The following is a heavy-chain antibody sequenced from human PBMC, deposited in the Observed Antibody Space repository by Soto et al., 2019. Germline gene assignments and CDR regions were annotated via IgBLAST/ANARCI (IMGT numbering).Heavy chain of an antibody. V-gene: IGHV3-33*01. CDR3: ARVPVLRFLEWSYMDV. D-gene: IGHD3-3*01. CDR1: GFTFSSYG. Sequence: PGGSLRLSCAASGFTFSSYGMHWVRQAPGKGLEWVAVIWYDGSNKYYADSVKGRFTISRDNSKNTLYLQMNSLRAEDTAVYYCARVPVLRFLEWSYMDVWGKGTTVTVSS. CDR2: IWYDGSNK. J-gene: IGHJ6*03.